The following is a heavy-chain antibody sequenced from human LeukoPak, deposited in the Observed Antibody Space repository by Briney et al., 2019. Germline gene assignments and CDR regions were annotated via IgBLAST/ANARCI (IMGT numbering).Heavy chain of an antibody. CDR2: ISSSGSTI. J-gene: IGHJ5*02. V-gene: IGHV3-48*03. CDR3: ATLAGDYYDSSGYFLFDP. Sequence: GGSLGLSCAASGFTFSSYEMNWVRQAPGKGLEWVSYISSSGSTIYYADSVKGRFTISRDNAKNSLYLQMNSLRAEDTAVYYCATLAGDYYDSSGYFLFDPWGQGTLVTVSS. CDR1: GFTFSSYE. D-gene: IGHD3-22*01.